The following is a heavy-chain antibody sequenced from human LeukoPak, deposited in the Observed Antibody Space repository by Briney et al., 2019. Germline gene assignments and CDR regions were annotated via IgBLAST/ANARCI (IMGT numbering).Heavy chain of an antibody. Sequence: PSETLSLTCTVSGGSVSSSNYYWSWIRQPPGKGLEWIGYIYYSGSTNYSPSLKSRITISADTSKNQFSLKLSSVTAADTAVYYCARNLGSGFDYWGQGTLVTVSS. CDR1: GGSVSSSNYY. J-gene: IGHJ4*02. CDR3: ARNLGSGFDY. CDR2: IYYSGST. D-gene: IGHD2-15*01. V-gene: IGHV4-61*01.